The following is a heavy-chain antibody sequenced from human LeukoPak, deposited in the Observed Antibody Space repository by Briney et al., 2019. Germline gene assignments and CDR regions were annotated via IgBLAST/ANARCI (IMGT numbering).Heavy chain of an antibody. CDR2: IYTSGST. CDR3: ASEYSYGLDAFDI. J-gene: IGHJ3*02. Sequence: SETLSLTCTVSGGSISSGSYYWSWIRQPAGKGLEWIGRIYTSGSTNYNPSLKSRVTISVDTSKNQFSLKLSSVTAADTAAYYCASEYSYGLDAFDIWGQGTMVTVSS. V-gene: IGHV4-61*02. D-gene: IGHD5-18*01. CDR1: GGSISSGSYY.